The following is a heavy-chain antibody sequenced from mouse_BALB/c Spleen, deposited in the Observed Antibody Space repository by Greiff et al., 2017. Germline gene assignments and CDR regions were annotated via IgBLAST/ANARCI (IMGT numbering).Heavy chain of an antibody. Sequence: EVMLVESGGGLVKPGGSLKLSCAASGFTFSSYTMSWVRQTPEKRLEWVAYISNGGGSTYYPDTVKGRFTISRDNAKNTLYLQMSSLKSEDTAMYYCARQGIYYDYAWFAYWGQGTLVTVSA. J-gene: IGHJ3*01. D-gene: IGHD2-4*01. CDR2: ISNGGGST. CDR3: ARQGIYYDYAWFAY. V-gene: IGHV5-12-2*01. CDR1: GFTFSSYT.